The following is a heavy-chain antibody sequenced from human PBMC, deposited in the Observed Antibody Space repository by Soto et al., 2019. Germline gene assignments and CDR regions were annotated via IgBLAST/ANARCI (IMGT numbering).Heavy chain of an antibody. D-gene: IGHD3-16*01. CDR2: ISSSGSYI. Sequence: PGGSRRLSCAASGVTFSSYSMNWGRQAPGKGLEWVSSISSSGSYIYYADSVKGRFTISRDNAKNTLYLQMDSLRAEDTAVYYCAKFGAGRRPYSFYGMDVWGQGTTVTVSS. J-gene: IGHJ6*02. CDR1: GVTFSSYS. CDR3: AKFGAGRRPYSFYGMDV. V-gene: IGHV3-21*04.